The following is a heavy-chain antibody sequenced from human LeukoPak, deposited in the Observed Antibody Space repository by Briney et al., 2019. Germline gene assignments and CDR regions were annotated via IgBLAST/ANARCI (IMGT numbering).Heavy chain of an antibody. V-gene: IGHV4-59*01. Sequence: SETLSLTCTVFGGSISSYHWSWIRQPPGKGLEWIGYIHYSGNTNYNPSLRSRVTISVDTSKNQFSLRLSSVTAADTAVYYCARARLGGIVVVPAGSEGRYWFGPWGQGTLVTVSS. CDR3: ARARLGGIVVVPAGSEGRYWFGP. J-gene: IGHJ5*02. D-gene: IGHD2-2*01. CDR2: IHYSGNT. CDR1: GGSISSYH.